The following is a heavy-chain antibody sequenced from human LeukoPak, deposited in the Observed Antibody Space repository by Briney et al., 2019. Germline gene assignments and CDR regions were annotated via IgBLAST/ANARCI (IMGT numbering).Heavy chain of an antibody. V-gene: IGHV3-74*01. CDR1: GFTFSTYA. CDR2: ICPDGTVT. CDR3: VRDFRSADY. J-gene: IGHJ4*02. Sequence: GGSLRLSCAASGFTFSTYAMHWVRQAPGKGPMWVSRICPDGTVTNYADSVKARFIISRDNARNTVYLQMNSLRVEDTAVYYCVRDFRSADYWGQGTLVTVSS.